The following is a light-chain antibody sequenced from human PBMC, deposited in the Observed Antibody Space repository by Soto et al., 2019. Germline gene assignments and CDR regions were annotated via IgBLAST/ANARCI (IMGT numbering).Light chain of an antibody. CDR3: FSFTTDWTHV. J-gene: IGLJ1*01. CDR1: SSNIGAGYD. Sequence: QSVLTQPPSVSGAPGQRVTISCTGSSSNIGAGYDVHWYQQLPGAAPKLLVYANTYRPSGVPDRFSGSRSGTSASLAITGLQAEDEADYYCFSFTTDWTHVFGTGTKLTVL. V-gene: IGLV1-40*01. CDR2: ANT.